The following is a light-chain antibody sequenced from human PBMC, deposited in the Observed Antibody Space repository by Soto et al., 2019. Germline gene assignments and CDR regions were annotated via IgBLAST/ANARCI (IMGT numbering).Light chain of an antibody. V-gene: IGKV3-20*01. Sequence: EIVLTQSPGTLSLSPGERATLSCRASQSVSSSYLAWYQQKPGLAPRLLIYDASSRATGIPDRISGSGSGTDFTLTISRLEPEDFVVYYSQQYGSSPLTFGGGTKVDIK. CDR3: QQYGSSPLT. CDR2: DAS. J-gene: IGKJ4*01. CDR1: QSVSSSY.